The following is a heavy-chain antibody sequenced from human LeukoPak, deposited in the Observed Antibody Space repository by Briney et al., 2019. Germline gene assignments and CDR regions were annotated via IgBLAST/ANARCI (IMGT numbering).Heavy chain of an antibody. CDR1: GFTFSNAW. D-gene: IGHD6-19*01. V-gene: IGHV3-15*01. CDR2: IKSKTDGGTT. Sequence: GGSLRLSCAASGFTFSNAWMSWVRQAPGKGLEWIGHIKSKTDGGTTDYAAPVKGRLTISRDDSKNTLYLQMHSLKPEDTGIYYCTTAGSDSSGWKWRYYFDYWGQGTLVTVSS. J-gene: IGHJ4*02. CDR3: TTAGSDSSGWKWRYYFDY.